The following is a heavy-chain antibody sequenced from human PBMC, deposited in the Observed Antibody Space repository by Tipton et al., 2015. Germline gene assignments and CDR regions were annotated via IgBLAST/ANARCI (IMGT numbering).Heavy chain of an antibody. J-gene: IGHJ4*02. D-gene: IGHD1-20*01. V-gene: IGHV3-48*02. Sequence: GSLRLSCAASGFTFSSYSMNWVRQAPGKGLEWVSSISSSSTIYYADSVKGRFTISRDNAKNSLYLQMNSLRDEDTAVYYCARVELTGTTQPVDYWGQGTLVTVSS. CDR2: ISSSSTI. CDR3: ARVELTGTTQPVDY. CDR1: GFTFSSYS.